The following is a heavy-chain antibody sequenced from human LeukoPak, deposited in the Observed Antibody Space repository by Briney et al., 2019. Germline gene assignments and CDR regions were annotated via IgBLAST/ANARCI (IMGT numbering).Heavy chain of an antibody. Sequence: SETLSLTCAVSGYSTSSGYYWGWIRQPPGKGLEWIGSIYHSGSTYYNPSLTSRVTISVDTSKNQFSLKLSCVTAADTAVYYCARNYYDILTGYLPFDYWGQGTLVTVSS. D-gene: IGHD3-9*01. CDR3: ARNYYDILTGYLPFDY. V-gene: IGHV4-38-2*01. J-gene: IGHJ4*02. CDR1: GYSTSSGYY. CDR2: IYHSGST.